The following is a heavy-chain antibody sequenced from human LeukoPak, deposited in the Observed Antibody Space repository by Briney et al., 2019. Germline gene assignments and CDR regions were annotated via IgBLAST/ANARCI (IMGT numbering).Heavy chain of an antibody. Sequence: GGSLRLSCVASGFNFSNYEMNWVRQGPGKGLEWVSDISSSAGTIYYANSVKGRFTISRDNAKNSLYLQMNSLRAEDTAVYYCARGPYCSSTSCYRETDGMDVWGQGTTVTVSS. CDR2: ISSSAGTI. J-gene: IGHJ6*02. CDR3: ARGPYCSSTSCYRETDGMDV. D-gene: IGHD2-2*02. CDR1: GFNFSNYE. V-gene: IGHV3-48*03.